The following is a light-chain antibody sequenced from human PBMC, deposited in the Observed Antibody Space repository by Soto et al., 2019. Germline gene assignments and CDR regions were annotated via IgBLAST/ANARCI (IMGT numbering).Light chain of an antibody. Sequence: QSVLAQPPSVSGAPGQKVTISCTGSSSNIGAGYDLHWYQQLPGTAPKLLLYGNSNRPSGVPDRFSGSKSGTSASLAITGLQDEDEADYYCQSYDSSMSAYVFGPGNTVTVL. CDR1: SSNIGAGYD. V-gene: IGLV1-40*01. CDR2: GNS. CDR3: QSYDSSMSAYV. J-gene: IGLJ1*01.